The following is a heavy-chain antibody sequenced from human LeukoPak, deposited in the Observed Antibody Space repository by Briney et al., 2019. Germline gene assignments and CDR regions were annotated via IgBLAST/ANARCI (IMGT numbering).Heavy chain of an antibody. CDR3: AREFDFWSGYYYFDY. Sequence: SETLSLTCTVSGGSISSYYWSWIRQPAGKGLEWIGRIYTRGSTNYNPSLKSRVTMSVDTSKNQFSLKLSSVTAADTAVYYCAREFDFWSGYYYFDYWGQGTLVTVSS. V-gene: IGHV4-4*07. CDR1: GGSISSYY. CDR2: IYTRGST. J-gene: IGHJ4*02. D-gene: IGHD3-3*01.